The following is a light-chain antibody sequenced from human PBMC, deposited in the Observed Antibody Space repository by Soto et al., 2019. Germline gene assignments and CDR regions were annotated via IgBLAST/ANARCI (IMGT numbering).Light chain of an antibody. J-gene: IGLJ1*01. V-gene: IGLV1-44*01. CDR2: SNN. CDR1: SSNIGSNT. CDR3: AAWDDSLNGPV. Sequence: QAVVTQPPSASGTPGQRVTISCSGSSSNIGSNTVNWYQQLPGTAPKLLIYSNNQRPSGVPDRFSGSKSGTSASLAISGLQSEYEADYYCAAWDDSLNGPVFGTGTKLTVL.